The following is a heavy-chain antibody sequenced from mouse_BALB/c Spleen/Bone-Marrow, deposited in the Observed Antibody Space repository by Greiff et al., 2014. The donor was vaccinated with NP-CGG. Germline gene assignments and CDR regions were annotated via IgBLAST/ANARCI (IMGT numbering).Heavy chain of an antibody. Sequence: VQLQQSGAELAKPGASVKMSCKASGYTFTSYWMHWIKQRPGQGLEWIGYINPSTGYTEYNQTFKGKATLTAVKSSTTAYMQLSSLTSEDSAVYYCARDDYDAFAYWGQRTLVTVSA. V-gene: IGHV1-7*01. J-gene: IGHJ3*01. CDR3: ARDDYDAFAY. D-gene: IGHD2-4*01. CDR1: GYTFTSYW. CDR2: INPSTGYT.